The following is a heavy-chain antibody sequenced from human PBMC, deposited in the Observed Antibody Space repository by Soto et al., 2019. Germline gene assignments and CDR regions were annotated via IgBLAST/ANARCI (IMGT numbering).Heavy chain of an antibody. V-gene: IGHV3-30*03. CDR1: GFTFTRYG. CDR3: VSDRGYGHASVPYS. J-gene: IGHJ4*02. CDR2: ISYDGGLQ. Sequence: QAHLVESGGGVVQPGRSLRLSCVASGFTFTRYGMHWVRQAPGTRLEWVAVISYDGGLQHYADSVKGRFTISRDNSKNMVLLQMNSLRAEDTAVYYCVSDRGYGHASVPYSWGQGTLVSVSS. D-gene: IGHD5-18*01.